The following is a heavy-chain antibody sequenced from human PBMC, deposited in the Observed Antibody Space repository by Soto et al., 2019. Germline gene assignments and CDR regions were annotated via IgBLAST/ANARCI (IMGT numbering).Heavy chain of an antibody. Sequence: GESLNISCKGSGYSFTSYFISWVRQMPGKGLVWMGRIDPSDSYINYSPSFQGHVTISADKSISTAYLQWSSLKASDTAMYYCARLPLAAAYSDANTWGQGTLVTVSS. J-gene: IGHJ5*02. CDR2: IDPSDSYI. CDR3: ARLPLAAAYSDANT. V-gene: IGHV5-10-1*01. CDR1: GYSFTSYF. D-gene: IGHD6-13*01.